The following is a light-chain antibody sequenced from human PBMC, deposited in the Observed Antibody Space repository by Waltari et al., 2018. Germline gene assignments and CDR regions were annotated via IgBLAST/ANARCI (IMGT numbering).Light chain of an antibody. Sequence: EIVMTQSPATLSVSTGERATLSRRASQSVSSNLAWSQQKRGQAPRLLMYGASTRVTGVPARFSGSGSGTEFTLTISSLQSEDFAVYYCQQYNNWPLTFGGGTKVEIK. CDR2: GAS. CDR3: QQYNNWPLT. CDR1: QSVSSN. J-gene: IGKJ4*01. V-gene: IGKV3-15*01.